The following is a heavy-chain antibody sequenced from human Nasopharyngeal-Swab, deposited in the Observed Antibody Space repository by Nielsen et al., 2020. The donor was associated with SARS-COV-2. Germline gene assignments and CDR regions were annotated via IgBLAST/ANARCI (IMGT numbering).Heavy chain of an antibody. J-gene: IGHJ6*02. D-gene: IGHD6-13*01. CDR2: IYYSGST. V-gene: IGHV4-59*01. CDR3: ARAYSSSWYPGYYYYGMDV. CDR1: GGSISSYY. Sequence: SETLSLTCTVSGGSISSYYWSWIRQPPGKGLEWIGYIYYSGSTNYNPSLKSRVTISVDTSKNQFSLELSSVTAADTAVYYCARAYSSSWYPGYYYYGMDVWGQGTTVTVSS.